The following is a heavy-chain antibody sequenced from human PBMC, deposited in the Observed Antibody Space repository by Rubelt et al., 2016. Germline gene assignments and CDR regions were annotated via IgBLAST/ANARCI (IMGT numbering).Heavy chain of an antibody. V-gene: IGHV4-39*01. CDR3: AKSWWQQFEAH. CDR1: GGSVSSRSYY. CDR2: IKPDGSDN. D-gene: IGHD2-15*01. Sequence: QVQLQESGPGLVKPSETLSLTCSVSGGSVSSRSYYWGWIRQPPGKGLEWVGHIKPDGSDNSYIDSVKGRFNISRDNSKNKLFFQMNSRRAVDTAVYYCAKSWWQQFEAHWGQGTLVTVSS. J-gene: IGHJ4*02.